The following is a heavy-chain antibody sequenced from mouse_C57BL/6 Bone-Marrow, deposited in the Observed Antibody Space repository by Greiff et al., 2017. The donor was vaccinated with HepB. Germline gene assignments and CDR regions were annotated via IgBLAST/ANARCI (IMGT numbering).Heavy chain of an antibody. CDR1: GFSLTSYG. D-gene: IGHD1-1*01. J-gene: IGHJ1*03. V-gene: IGHV2-2*01. Sequence: QVQLQQSGPGLVQPSQSLSITCTVSGFSLTSYGVHWVRQSPGKGLEWLGVIWSGGSTDYNAAFISRLSISKDNSKSQVFLKMNSLQADDTAIYYCAIGGYYGSSPNWYFDVWGTGTTVTVSS. CDR3: AIGGYYGSSPNWYFDV. CDR2: IWSGGST.